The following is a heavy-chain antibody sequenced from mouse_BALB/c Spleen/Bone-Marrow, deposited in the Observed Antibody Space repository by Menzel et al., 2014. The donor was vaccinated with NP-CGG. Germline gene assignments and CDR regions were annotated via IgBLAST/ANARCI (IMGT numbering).Heavy chain of an antibody. J-gene: IGHJ1*01. Sequence: VQLKESGPELVKPGASMKISCKASGYSFTGYTMNWVKQSHGKNLEWIGLINPYNGGTTYNQKFKGKATLTVDKSSSTAYMELLSLTSEDSAVYYCASYFGSSCYFDVWGAGTTVPVSS. D-gene: IGHD1-1*01. CDR3: ASYFGSSCYFDV. V-gene: IGHV1-18*01. CDR2: INPYNGGT. CDR1: GYSFTGYT.